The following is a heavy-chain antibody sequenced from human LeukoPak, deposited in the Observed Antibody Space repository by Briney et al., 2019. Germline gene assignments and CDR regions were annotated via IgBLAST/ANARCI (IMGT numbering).Heavy chain of an antibody. V-gene: IGHV4-4*07. J-gene: IGHJ6*02. CDR3: ARHPPQYYGMDV. CDR2: IYTSGST. CDR1: GGSFSNYY. Sequence: PSETLSLTCTVSGGSFSNYYWSWIRQPAGKGLEWIGRIYTSGSTNYNPSVKSRVTMSVDTSNNQFSLKLTSVTAADTAVYYCARHPPQYYGMDVWGQGTTVTVSS.